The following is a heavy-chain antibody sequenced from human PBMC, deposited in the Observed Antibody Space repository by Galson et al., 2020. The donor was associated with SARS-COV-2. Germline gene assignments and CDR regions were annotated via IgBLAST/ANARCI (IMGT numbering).Heavy chain of an antibody. J-gene: IGHJ6*02. CDR3: ARDTPNYGMDV. V-gene: IGHV4-59*08. CDR2: IYYTGNT. Sequence: ETLSLTCTVSGGSISGYYWSWIRQPPGKGLEWIGNIYYTGNTKYKTSLKSRLTISIDTSRNQFSLKLSSVTAADTAVYYCARDTPNYGMDVWGRGTTVTVSS. D-gene: IGHD2-15*01. CDR1: GGSISGYY.